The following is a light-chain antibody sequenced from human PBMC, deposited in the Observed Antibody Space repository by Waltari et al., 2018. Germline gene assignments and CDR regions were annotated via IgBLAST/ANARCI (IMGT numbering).Light chain of an antibody. CDR1: QSVSISY. J-gene: IGKJ1*01. Sequence: EIVFTQSPGTLSFSPGERATLSCSASQSVSISYLPWYQQKPGQPPRLLIYGASSMATGTPARFIGRRPGEDFTVSISRLEAEDFAVYCCQNYGSSPGTLSEGTKVEIK. CDR2: GAS. V-gene: IGKV3-20*01. CDR3: QNYGSSPGT.